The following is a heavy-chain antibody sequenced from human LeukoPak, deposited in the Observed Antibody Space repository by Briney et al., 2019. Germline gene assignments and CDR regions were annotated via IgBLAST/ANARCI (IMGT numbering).Heavy chain of an antibody. V-gene: IGHV3-23*01. D-gene: IGHD4-17*01. CDR1: GFTFSSHA. Sequence: TGGSLRLSCAASGFTFSSHAMSWVRQAPGKGLEWVSAITSGDSTYYADSMKGRFTISRDNSKNTLYLQVNSLRAEDTAVYYCAKVPVYGDQSDYWGQGTLVTVSS. J-gene: IGHJ4*02. CDR2: ITSGDST. CDR3: AKVPVYGDQSDY.